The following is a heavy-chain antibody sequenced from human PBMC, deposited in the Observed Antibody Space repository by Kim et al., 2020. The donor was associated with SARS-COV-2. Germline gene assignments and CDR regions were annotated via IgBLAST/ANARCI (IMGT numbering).Heavy chain of an antibody. CDR3: ARLMIGYYDFWSGYYDY. V-gene: IGHV4-59*08. CDR2: IYYSGST. D-gene: IGHD3-3*01. CDR1: GGSISSYY. Sequence: SETLSLTCTVSGGSISSYYWSWIREPPGKGLEWIGYIYYSGSTNYNPSLKSRVTISVDTSKNQFSLKLSSVTAADTAVYYCARLMIGYYDFWSGYYDYWGQGTLVTVSS. J-gene: IGHJ4*02.